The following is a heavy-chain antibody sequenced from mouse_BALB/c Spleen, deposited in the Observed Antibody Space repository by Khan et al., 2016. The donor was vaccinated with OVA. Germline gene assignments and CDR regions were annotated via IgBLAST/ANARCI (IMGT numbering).Heavy chain of an antibody. Sequence: EVELVESGGGLVQPGGSRKLSCAASGFTFSSFGMHWVRQAPEKGLEWVAYISSGSSTIYYADTVKGRFTISRDNPKNTLFLQMTSLRSGDTAMYYCARSYWAYWGQGTLVTVSA. CDR1: GFTFSSFG. CDR3: ARSYWAY. V-gene: IGHV5-17*02. CDR2: ISSGSSTI. J-gene: IGHJ3*01. D-gene: IGHD1-1*01.